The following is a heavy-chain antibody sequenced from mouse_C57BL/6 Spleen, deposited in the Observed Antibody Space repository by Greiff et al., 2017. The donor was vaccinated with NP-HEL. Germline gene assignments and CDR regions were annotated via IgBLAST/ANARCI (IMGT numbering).Heavy chain of an antibody. V-gene: IGHV1-81*01. CDR2: IYPRSGNT. J-gene: IGHJ4*01. D-gene: IGHD1-1*01. CDR1: GYTFTSYG. Sequence: VQLQESGAELARPGASVKLSCKASGYTFTSYGISWVKQRTGQGLEWIGEIYPRSGNTYYNEKFKGKATLTADKSSSTAYMELRSLTSEDSAVYFCARQITTVVEDAMDYWGQGTSVTVSS. CDR3: ARQITTVVEDAMDY.